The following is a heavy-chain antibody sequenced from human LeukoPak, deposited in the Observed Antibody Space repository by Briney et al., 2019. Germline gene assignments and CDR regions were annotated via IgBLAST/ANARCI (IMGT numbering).Heavy chain of an antibody. Sequence: PSETLSLTCTVSGGSISSGGYYWSWIRQHPGKGLEWIGYIYYSGSTYYNPSLKSRVTISVDTSKNQFSLKLSSVTAADTAVHYCARGLYDFWSGYSNWFDPWGQGTLVTVSS. CDR1: GGSISSGGYY. D-gene: IGHD3-3*01. CDR3: ARGLYDFWSGYSNWFDP. J-gene: IGHJ5*02. CDR2: IYYSGST. V-gene: IGHV4-31*03.